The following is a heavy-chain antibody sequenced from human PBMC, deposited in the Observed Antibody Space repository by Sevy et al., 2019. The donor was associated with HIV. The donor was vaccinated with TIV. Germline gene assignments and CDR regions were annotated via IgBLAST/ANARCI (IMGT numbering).Heavy chain of an antibody. CDR1: GGSISSNY. V-gene: IGHV4-59*01. Sequence: SETLSLTCTVSGGSISSNYWSWIRQPPGKGLEWIGYKHYSGSTNYNPSLKSRVTISIDTSNNQFPLKLNSVTAADTAVYYCARSESYATTLDLWGRGTLVTVSS. J-gene: IGHJ2*01. D-gene: IGHD2-15*01. CDR2: KHYSGST. CDR3: ARSESYATTLDL.